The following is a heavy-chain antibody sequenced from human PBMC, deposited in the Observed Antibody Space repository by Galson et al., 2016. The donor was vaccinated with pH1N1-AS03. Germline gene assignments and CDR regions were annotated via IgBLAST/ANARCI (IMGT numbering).Heavy chain of an antibody. V-gene: IGHV3-21*01. Sequence: SLRLSCAASGFTFSSYSMTWVRQAPGKGLEWVSFIRNSGSHISYGDSVKGRFTVSRDNAKNSLYLQMNSLRAEDTAVYYCARGNYYDVDLREYYFDYWGPGTLVTVSS. CDR3: ARGNYYDVDLREYYFDY. D-gene: IGHD3-22*01. CDR1: GFTFSSYS. CDR2: IRNSGSHI. J-gene: IGHJ4*02.